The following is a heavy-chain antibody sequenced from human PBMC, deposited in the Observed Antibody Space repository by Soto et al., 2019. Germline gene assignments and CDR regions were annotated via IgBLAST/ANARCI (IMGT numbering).Heavy chain of an antibody. CDR1: GFTFSSYA. V-gene: IGHV3-23*01. CDR2: ISGSGGST. Sequence: GGSLRLSCAASGFTFSSYAMSWVRQAPGKGLEWVSAISGSGGSTYYADSVKGRFTISRDNSKRTLYLQMNSLRAEDTAVYYCAKDRYCSSTSCYGFNWFDPWGQGTLVTVSS. J-gene: IGHJ5*02. D-gene: IGHD2-2*01. CDR3: AKDRYCSSTSCYGFNWFDP.